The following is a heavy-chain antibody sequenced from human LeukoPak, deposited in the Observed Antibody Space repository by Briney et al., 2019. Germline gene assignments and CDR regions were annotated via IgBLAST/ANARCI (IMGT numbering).Heavy chain of an antibody. V-gene: IGHV1-69*04. CDR1: GGTFSSYT. Sequence: KVSCKASGGTFSSYTISWVRQAPGQGLEWMGRIIPILGIANYAQKFQGRVTITADKSTSTAYMELSSLRSEDTAVYYCPRDGDSGDPPGMDVWAKGPRSPSP. CDR2: IIPILGIA. J-gene: IGHJ6*02. D-gene: IGHD4-17*01. CDR3: PRDGDSGDPPGMDV.